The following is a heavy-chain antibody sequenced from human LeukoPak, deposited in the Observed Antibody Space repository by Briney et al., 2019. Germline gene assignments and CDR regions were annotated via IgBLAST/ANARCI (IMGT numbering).Heavy chain of an antibody. V-gene: IGHV3-21*01. CDR2: ISSSSSYI. CDR1: GFTFSSYS. CDR3: ARTLGWVYQLLYPPWYFDL. D-gene: IGHD2-2*02. J-gene: IGHJ2*01. Sequence: GGSLRLSCAASGFTFSSYSMNWVRQAPGKGLEWVSSISSSSSYIYYADSVKGRFTISRDNAKNSLYLQMNSLRAEDTAVYYCARTLGWVYQLLYPPWYFDLWGRGTLVTVSS.